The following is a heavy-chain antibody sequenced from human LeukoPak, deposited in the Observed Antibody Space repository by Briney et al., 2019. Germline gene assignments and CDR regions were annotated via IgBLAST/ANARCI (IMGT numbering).Heavy chain of an antibody. D-gene: IGHD2-2*01. Sequence: PSETLSLTCAVYGGSFSGYYWSWIRQPPGKGLEWIGEINHSGSTNYNPSLKSRVTISVDTSKNQFSLKLSSVTAADTAVCYCARGLKPSHAFDIWGQGTMVTVSS. V-gene: IGHV4-34*01. CDR3: ARGLKPSHAFDI. CDR2: INHSGST. J-gene: IGHJ3*02. CDR1: GGSFSGYY.